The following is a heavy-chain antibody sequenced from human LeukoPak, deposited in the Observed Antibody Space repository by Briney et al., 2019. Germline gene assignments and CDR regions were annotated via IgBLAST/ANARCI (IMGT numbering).Heavy chain of an antibody. D-gene: IGHD3-22*01. CDR3: AIMHGYYDGSGYWVQ. J-gene: IGHJ1*01. CDR1: GFTFGSYG. Sequence: GGSLRPSCAASGFTFGSYGMSWVRQAPGKGLEWVSFITPNADRTSYADSVEGRFTISRDNPRNTLHMQMNSLRDEDTAVYYCAIMHGYYDGSGYWVQWGQGTLVTVSS. V-gene: IGHV3-23*01. CDR2: ITPNADRT.